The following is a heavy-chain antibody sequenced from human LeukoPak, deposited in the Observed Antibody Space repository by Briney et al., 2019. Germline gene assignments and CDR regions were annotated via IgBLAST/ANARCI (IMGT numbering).Heavy chain of an antibody. CDR3: ARTGRAGYYYDSSGYDY. Sequence: PSETLSLTCTVSGGSISSSSYYWGWIRQPPGKGLEWIGSIYYSGSTYYNPSLKSRVTISVDTSKNQFSLKLSSVTAADTAVYYCARTGRAGYYYDSSGYDYWGQGTLVTVSS. J-gene: IGHJ4*02. CDR1: GGSISSSSYY. CDR2: IYYSGST. D-gene: IGHD3-22*01. V-gene: IGHV4-39*07.